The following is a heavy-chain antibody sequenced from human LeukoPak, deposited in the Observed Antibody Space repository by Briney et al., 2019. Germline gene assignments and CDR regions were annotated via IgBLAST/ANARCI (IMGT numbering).Heavy chain of an antibody. CDR3: ARSRRGSSGWYGH. D-gene: IGHD6-19*01. CDR1: GGSFSGYY. V-gene: IGHV4-34*01. Sequence: SEALSLTCAVYGGSFSGYYWSWIRQPPGKGREWIGVINHSGSTNYNPSLKSRITISVDTSKNQFSLKLSSVTAADTAVYYCARSRRGSSGWYGHWGQGTLATVSS. J-gene: IGHJ4*02. CDR2: INHSGST.